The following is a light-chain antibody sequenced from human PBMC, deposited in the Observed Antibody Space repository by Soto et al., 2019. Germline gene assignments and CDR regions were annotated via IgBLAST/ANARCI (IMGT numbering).Light chain of an antibody. CDR3: VQRTNWPWT. J-gene: IGKJ1*01. CDR1: QSVSVH. V-gene: IGKV3-11*01. Sequence: EIVLTQSPGTLSLSPGERATLSCRASQSVSVHLAWYQQKPGQAPRLLIYDASNRATGIPARFSGSGSGTDFTLTISSLAPEDFAVYHCVQRTNWPWTCGQGSKVEIK. CDR2: DAS.